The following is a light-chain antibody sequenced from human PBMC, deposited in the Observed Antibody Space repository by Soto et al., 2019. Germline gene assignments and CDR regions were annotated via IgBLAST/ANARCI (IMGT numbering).Light chain of an antibody. Sequence: QSALTQPASVSGSPGQSITISCTGTNSDVGRYNYVSWYQQYPGKAPKVIIYDVTYRPSGVPNRFSGSKSGNTASLTISGLQAEDEADYHCSSYTSSSTLVFGGGTKLTVL. CDR3: SSYTSSSTLV. CDR1: NSDVGRYNY. V-gene: IGLV2-14*01. CDR2: DVT. J-gene: IGLJ2*01.